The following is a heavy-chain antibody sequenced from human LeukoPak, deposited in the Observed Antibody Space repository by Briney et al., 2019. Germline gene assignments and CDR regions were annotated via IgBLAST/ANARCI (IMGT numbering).Heavy chain of an antibody. CDR1: GFTFSSYG. CDR2: ISGSGGST. V-gene: IGHV3-23*01. D-gene: IGHD3-9*01. CDR3: ARDGLLRYFDWLLFEFDY. J-gene: IGHJ4*02. Sequence: GGTLRLSCAASGFTFSSYGMSWVRQAPGEGLEWVSAISGSGGSTYYADSVKGRFTISRDNSKNTLYLQMNSLRAEDTAVYYCARDGLLRYFDWLLFEFDYWGQGTLVTVSS.